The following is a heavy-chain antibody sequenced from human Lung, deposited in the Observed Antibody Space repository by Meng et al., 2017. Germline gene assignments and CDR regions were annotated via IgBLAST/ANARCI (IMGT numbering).Heavy chain of an antibody. Sequence: VQPQQWGAGLLKSSAPSSHTCVVSGGSVSDYYWSWIRQPPGKGLESFGEINHSGTTNYNPSLESRANISVDTSQNNLSLKLSCVTAADSAVYYCARGPTTMAHDFDYWGQGTLVTVSS. V-gene: IGHV4-34*01. CDR2: INHSGTT. D-gene: IGHD4-11*01. CDR3: ARGPTTMAHDFDY. CDR1: GGSVSDYY. J-gene: IGHJ4*02.